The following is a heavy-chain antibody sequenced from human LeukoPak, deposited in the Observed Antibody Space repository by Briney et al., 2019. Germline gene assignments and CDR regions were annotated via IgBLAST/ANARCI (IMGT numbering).Heavy chain of an antibody. J-gene: IGHJ5*02. Sequence: GGSLRLSCAASGFTFSSYSMNWVRQAPGKGLEWVSSISSCSSYIYYADSVKGRFTISRDNAKNSLYLQMNSLRAEDTAVYYCARPRVTATYSNWFDPWGQGTLVTVSS. V-gene: IGHV3-21*01. CDR1: GFTFSSYS. CDR3: ARPRVTATYSNWFDP. CDR2: ISSCSSYI. D-gene: IGHD2-15*01.